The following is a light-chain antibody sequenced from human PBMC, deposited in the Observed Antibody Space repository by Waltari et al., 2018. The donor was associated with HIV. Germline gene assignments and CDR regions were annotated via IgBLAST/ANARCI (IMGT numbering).Light chain of an antibody. Sequence: QSALTQPASVSGSPGQSITISCTGTSSDVGYHNYVAWYQQYPGKAPQVMIYATSIGPSGVSIRFSGARSGNTASLTISGLQADDEADYYCGSYTSSDTLIFGTGTKVTVL. V-gene: IGLV2-14*03. CDR1: SSDVGYHNY. CDR3: GSYTSSDTLI. J-gene: IGLJ1*01. CDR2: ATS.